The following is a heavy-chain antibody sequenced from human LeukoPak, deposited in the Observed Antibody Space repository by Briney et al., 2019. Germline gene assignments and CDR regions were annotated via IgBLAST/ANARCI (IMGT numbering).Heavy chain of an antibody. CDR1: GGSISSGGYY. CDR2: IYYSGST. Sequence: PSETLSLTCTVSGGSISSGGYYWSWIRQHPGKGLEWIGYIYYSGSTYYNPSLKSRVTISVDTSKNQFSLKLSSVTAADTAVYYCARQSSPDAFDIWGQGTMVTVSS. V-gene: IGHV4-31*03. CDR3: ARQSSPDAFDI. J-gene: IGHJ3*02.